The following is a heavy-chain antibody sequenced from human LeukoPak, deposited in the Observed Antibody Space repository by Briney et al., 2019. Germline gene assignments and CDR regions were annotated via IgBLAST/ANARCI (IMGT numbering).Heavy chain of an antibody. V-gene: IGHV4-59*11. J-gene: IGHJ5*02. D-gene: IGHD2-2*01. Sequence: PSETLSLTCTVSGGSISSHYWSWIRQPPGKGLEWIGYTYYSGSTNYNPSLKSRVTISVDTSKNQFSLKLSSVTAADTAVYYCARGEHCSSTSCYWFDPWGQGTLVTVSS. CDR3: ARGEHCSSTSCYWFDP. CDR2: TYYSGST. CDR1: GGSISSHY.